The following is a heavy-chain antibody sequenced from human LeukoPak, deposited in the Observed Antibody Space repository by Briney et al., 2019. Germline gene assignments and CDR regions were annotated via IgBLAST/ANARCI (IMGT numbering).Heavy chain of an antibody. V-gene: IGHV4-30-4*08. D-gene: IGHD2-2*02. Sequence: PSETLSLTCIVSGGSIISGDYYWSWIRQPPGKGLEWIGYIYHNGDTYYNPSLKSRVSISVDTSKNQFSLNLSSVTAADTAVYYCARAGVVPAAINRAFDIWGQGSVVTVSS. CDR1: GGSIISGDYY. CDR3: ARAGVVPAAINRAFDI. J-gene: IGHJ3*02. CDR2: IYHNGDT.